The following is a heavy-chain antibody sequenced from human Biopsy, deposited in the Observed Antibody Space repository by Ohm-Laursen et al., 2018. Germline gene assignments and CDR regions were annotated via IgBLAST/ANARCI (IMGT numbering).Heavy chain of an antibody. CDR2: INTSGGST. J-gene: IGHJ4*02. D-gene: IGHD4-17*01. Sequence: SLRLSCAASGFTFSSYAMTWVRQAPGKGLEWVSVINTSGGSTHYAVSVKGRFTISRDNSKNTLYLRMNSLRAEDTAVYYCAKPADSYGSEFYFDYWGQGTTVTVSS. CDR3: AKPADSYGSEFYFDY. V-gene: IGHV3-23*01. CDR1: GFTFSSYA.